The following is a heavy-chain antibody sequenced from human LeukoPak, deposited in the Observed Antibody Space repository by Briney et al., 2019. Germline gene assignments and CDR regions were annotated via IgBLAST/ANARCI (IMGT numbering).Heavy chain of an antibody. CDR3: ARHQGSSGWIFDY. V-gene: IGHV4-34*01. J-gene: IGHJ4*02. Sequence: PSETLSLTCAVYGGSFSGYYWSWVRQPPGKGLEWIGEINHSGSTNYNPSLKSRVTISVDTSKNQFSLKLSSVTAADTAVYYCARHQGSSGWIFDYWGQGTLVTVSS. CDR1: GGSFSGYY. CDR2: INHSGST. D-gene: IGHD6-19*01.